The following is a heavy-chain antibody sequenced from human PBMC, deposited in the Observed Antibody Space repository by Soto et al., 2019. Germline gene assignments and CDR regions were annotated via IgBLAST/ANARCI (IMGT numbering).Heavy chain of an antibody. D-gene: IGHD5-18*01. V-gene: IGHV3-23*01. CDR3: AMDTAMVNWFDP. Sequence: EVQLLESGGGLVQPGGSLRLSCAASGFTFSSYAMSWVRQAPGKGLEWVSAISGSGGSTYYADSVKGRFTISRDNSKTTLYLQMNSLRAEDTAVYYCAMDTAMVNWFDPWGQGTLVTVSS. CDR2: ISGSGGST. J-gene: IGHJ5*02. CDR1: GFTFSSYA.